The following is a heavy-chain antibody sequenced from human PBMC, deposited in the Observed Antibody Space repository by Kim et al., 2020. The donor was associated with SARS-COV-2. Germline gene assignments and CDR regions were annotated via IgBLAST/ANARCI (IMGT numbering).Heavy chain of an antibody. D-gene: IGHD3-10*01. CDR3: ARGPPYGELSPFDY. J-gene: IGHJ4*02. Sequence: GGSLRLSCAASGFTFSYYYMSWIRQAPGKGLEWVSYISSSGSTIYYADSVKGRFTISRDNAKNSLYLQMNSLRAEDTAVYYCARGPPYGELSPFDYWGQGTLVTVSS. CDR2: ISSSGSTI. CDR1: GFTFSYYY. V-gene: IGHV3-11*01.